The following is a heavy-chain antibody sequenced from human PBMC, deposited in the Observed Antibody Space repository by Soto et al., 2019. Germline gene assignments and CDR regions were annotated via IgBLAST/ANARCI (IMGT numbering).Heavy chain of an antibody. CDR3: ARGKQLFSDFDY. J-gene: IGHJ4*02. CDR1: GVDFNPYA. D-gene: IGHD1-1*01. CDR2: IWHDGNTK. V-gene: IGHV3-33*01. Sequence: QGQLVESGGGVVQPGKSLRLSCAVSGVDFNPYAMHWVRLAPGKGLEWVAVIWHDGNTKYYADSVKGRFAISRDNSRDTLYLQMTSLRVEDTAVYYCARGKQLFSDFDYWGRGTLVTVSP.